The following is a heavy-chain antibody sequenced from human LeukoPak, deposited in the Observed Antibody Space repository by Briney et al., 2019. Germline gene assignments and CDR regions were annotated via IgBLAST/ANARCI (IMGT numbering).Heavy chain of an antibody. CDR3: ARGEQQWLIPFDN. J-gene: IGHJ4*02. V-gene: IGHV3-23*01. CDR1: GFTFSNYT. D-gene: IGHD6-19*01. Sequence: GGSLRLSCAASGFTFSNYTMSWVRQAPGKGLEWVSSISGSGRSTYYADSVKGRFTFSRDNPKNTLYLQMNSLRAEDTAIYYCARGEQQWLIPFDNCGQGTLVTVSS. CDR2: ISGSGRST.